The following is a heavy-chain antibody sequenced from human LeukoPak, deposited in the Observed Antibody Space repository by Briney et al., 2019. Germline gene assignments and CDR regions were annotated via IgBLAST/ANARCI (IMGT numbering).Heavy chain of an antibody. V-gene: IGHV3-74*01. D-gene: IGHD6-13*01. CDR1: GFTFTTSW. CDR3: ARDQYSSTWYRGAFDI. CDR2: IKTDGITT. J-gene: IGHJ3*02. Sequence: GGSLRLSCAASGFTFTTSWMHWCRQAPGKGLVWVSRIKTDGITTTYADSVKGRFTISRDNAKNMLYLQMNSLRAEDTAVYYCARDQYSSTWYRGAFDIWGQGTMVSVSS.